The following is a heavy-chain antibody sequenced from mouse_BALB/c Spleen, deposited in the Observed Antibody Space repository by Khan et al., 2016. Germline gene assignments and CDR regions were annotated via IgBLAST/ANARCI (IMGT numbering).Heavy chain of an antibody. V-gene: IGHV9-2-1*01. J-gene: IGHJ2*01. CDR1: GYTFTDYS. Sequence: QIQLVQSGPELKKPGETVKISCKASGYTFTDYSMHWVKQAPGKGLKWMGWINTETGEPTYADDFKGRFAFSLETSASTAYLQINNLKNEDTATYFCAISKGWLLRGYWGQGTTLTVSS. CDR2: INTETGEP. CDR3: AISKGWLLRGY. D-gene: IGHD2-3*01.